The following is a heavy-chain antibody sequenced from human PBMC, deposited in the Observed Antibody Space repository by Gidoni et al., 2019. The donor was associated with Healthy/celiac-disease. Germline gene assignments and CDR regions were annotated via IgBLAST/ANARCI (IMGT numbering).Heavy chain of an antibody. J-gene: IGHJ4*02. V-gene: IGHV4-34*01. CDR2: INHSGST. D-gene: IGHD3-22*01. Sequence: QVQLQQWGAGLLKPSETLSLTCAVYGGSFSGYYWSWIRQPPGKGLEWIGEINHSGSTNYNPSLKSRVTISVDTSKNQFSLKLSSVTAADTAVYYCARDQKVVVPFDYWGQGTLVTVSS. CDR3: ARDQKVVVPFDY. CDR1: GGSFSGYY.